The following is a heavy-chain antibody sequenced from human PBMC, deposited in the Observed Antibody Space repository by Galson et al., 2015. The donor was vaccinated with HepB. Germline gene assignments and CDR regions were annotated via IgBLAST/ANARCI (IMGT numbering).Heavy chain of an antibody. CDR1: GGSIGTHY. D-gene: IGHD4-17*01. V-gene: IGHV4-59*11. J-gene: IGHJ2*01. CDR2: ISYSGDT. Sequence: TLSLTCTVSGGSIGTHYWGWIRQPPGKGLEWIGDISYSGDTSYNPSLKSRVTISLDTPKKQFSLRLNSVTAADTAVYYCAKCGDYWYFDLWGRGTLVTVSS. CDR3: AKCGDYWYFDL.